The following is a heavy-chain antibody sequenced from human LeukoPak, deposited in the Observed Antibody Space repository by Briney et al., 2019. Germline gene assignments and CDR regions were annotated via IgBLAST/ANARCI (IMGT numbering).Heavy chain of an antibody. CDR2: IYSGGTT. V-gene: IGHV3-53*01. Sequence: GGSLRLSCAVSGFTVSGNYMSWVRQAPGKGLEWVSLIYSGGTTYYADSVKGRFTISRDNSKNTLYLQMNSLRAEDTAVYYCAKVAYSSPEDVWGKGTTVTVSS. D-gene: IGHD6-19*01. CDR3: AKVAYSSPEDV. CDR1: GFTVSGNY. J-gene: IGHJ6*04.